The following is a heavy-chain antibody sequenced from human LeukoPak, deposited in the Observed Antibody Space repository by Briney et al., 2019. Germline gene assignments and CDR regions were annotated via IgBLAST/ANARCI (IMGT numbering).Heavy chain of an antibody. Sequence: GGSLRLSCAASGFTFSSYAMHWVRQAPGKGLEWVAVISYDGSNKYYADSVKGRFTISRDNSKNTLYLQTNSLRAEDTAVYYCARDKAYKIVVADVDYWGQGTLVTVSS. CDR1: GFTFSSYA. V-gene: IGHV3-30-3*01. J-gene: IGHJ4*02. CDR2: ISYDGSNK. D-gene: IGHD3-22*01. CDR3: ARDKAYKIVVADVDY.